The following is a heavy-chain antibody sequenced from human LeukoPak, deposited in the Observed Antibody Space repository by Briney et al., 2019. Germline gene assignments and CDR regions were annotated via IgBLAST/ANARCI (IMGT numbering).Heavy chain of an antibody. D-gene: IGHD6-19*01. CDR2: VYYSGTT. J-gene: IGHJ4*02. V-gene: IGHV4-59*01. Sequence: PSETLSLTCTVSGDSISGYYWSWIRQPPVKGLEWIGHVYYSGTTNYNSSLKSRVTITLDTSKNQIFLKVRSVTAEDTAVYYCARGHSGGWPERFAYWGRGTLVIVSS. CDR1: GDSISGYY. CDR3: ARGHSGGWPERFAY.